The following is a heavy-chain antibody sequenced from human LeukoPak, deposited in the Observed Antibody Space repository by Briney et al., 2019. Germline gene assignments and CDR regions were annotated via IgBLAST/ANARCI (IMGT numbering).Heavy chain of an antibody. V-gene: IGHV4-59*12. CDR2: IYDSGST. Sequence: SETLSLTCTVSGGSISTYYWSWIRQPPGKGLEWIGYIYDSGSTNYNPSLKSRVTMSVDTSKNQFSLKLSSVTAADTAVYYCARSLYSSVDYWGQGTLVTVSS. CDR3: ARSLYSSVDY. J-gene: IGHJ4*02. CDR1: GGSISTYY. D-gene: IGHD6-19*01.